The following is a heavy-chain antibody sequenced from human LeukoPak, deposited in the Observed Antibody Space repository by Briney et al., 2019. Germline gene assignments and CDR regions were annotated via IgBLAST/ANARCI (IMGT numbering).Heavy chain of an antibody. CDR2: ISGSGGST. D-gene: IGHD3-10*01. V-gene: IGHV3-23*01. CDR3: ARSIKLEFYYGSGTDYYGMDV. CDR1: GFTFNNYA. J-gene: IGHJ6*02. Sequence: GGSLRLSCAASGFTFNNYAMSWVRQAPGKGLEWVSAISGSGGSTYYADSVKGRFTISRDNSKNTLYLQINSLRAEDTAVYYCARSIKLEFYYGSGTDYYGMDVWGQGTTVTVSS.